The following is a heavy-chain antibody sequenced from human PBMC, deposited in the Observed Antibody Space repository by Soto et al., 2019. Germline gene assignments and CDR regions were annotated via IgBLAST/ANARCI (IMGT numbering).Heavy chain of an antibody. CDR3: AKEGGVVGSLFDY. CDR1: GFTFDDYA. CDR2: ISWNSGSI. Sequence: EVQLVESGGGLVQPGRSLRLSCAASGFTFDDYAMHWVRQAPGKGLEWVSGISWNSGSIGYADSVKGRFTISRDNAKNSLYLQMNSLRAEDTALYYCAKEGGVVGSLFDYWGQGTLVTVSS. V-gene: IGHV3-9*01. D-gene: IGHD6-13*01. J-gene: IGHJ4*02.